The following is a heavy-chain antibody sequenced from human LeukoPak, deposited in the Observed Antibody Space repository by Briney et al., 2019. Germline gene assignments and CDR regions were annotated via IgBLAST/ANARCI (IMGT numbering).Heavy chain of an antibody. V-gene: IGHV1-18*01. CDR3: AKAPRRGVGYCSSTSCYSGGYFDY. J-gene: IGHJ4*02. Sequence: ASVKVSCKASGYTFTSYGISWVRQAPGQGLEWMGWISAYNGNTNYAQKLQGRVTMTTDTSTSTAYMELRSLRSDDTAVYYCAKAPRRGVGYCSSTSCYSGGYFDYWGQGTLVTVSS. CDR1: GYTFTSYG. D-gene: IGHD2-2*02. CDR2: ISAYNGNT.